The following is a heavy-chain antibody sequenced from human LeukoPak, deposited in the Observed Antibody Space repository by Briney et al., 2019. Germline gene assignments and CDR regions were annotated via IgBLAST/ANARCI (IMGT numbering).Heavy chain of an antibody. V-gene: IGHV1-69*06. D-gene: IGHD2-2*01. Sequence: ASVKVSCKASGGTFSSYAISWVRQAPGQGLEWMGGIIPIFGTANYAQKFQGRVTITADKSTSTAYMELSSLRSEDTAVYYCARGGYCSSTSRQIDYWGQGTLVTVSS. CDR3: ARGGYCSSTSRQIDY. J-gene: IGHJ4*02. CDR2: IIPIFGTA. CDR1: GGTFSSYA.